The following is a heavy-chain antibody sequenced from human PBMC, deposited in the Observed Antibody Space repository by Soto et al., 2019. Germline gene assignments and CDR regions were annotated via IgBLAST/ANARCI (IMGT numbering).Heavy chain of an antibody. CDR2: IYYSGST. J-gene: IGHJ4*02. CDR3: ARDTMFDY. V-gene: IGHV4-59*01. Sequence: QVQLQESGPGLVKPSETLSLTCTVSGGSISSYYWSWIRQPPGKGLEWIGYIYYSGSTNYNPSLKSRVTISVDTSKNQFSLKLSSVTAADTAVYYCARDTMFDYWGQGTLVTVSS. CDR1: GGSISSYY. D-gene: IGHD1-1*01.